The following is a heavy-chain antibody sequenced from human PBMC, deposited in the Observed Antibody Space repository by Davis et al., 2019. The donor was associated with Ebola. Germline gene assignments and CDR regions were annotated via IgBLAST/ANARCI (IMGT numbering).Heavy chain of an antibody. J-gene: IGHJ4*02. V-gene: IGHV3-30*04. Sequence: GESLKISCAASGFTFRNHAMHWVRQAPGKGPEWVAVVSHSEREKFYADSVKGRFTISRDNSENTLYLQMNSLTADDTAVYYCARAVFHEVLDYWGQGTPVTVSP. CDR2: VSHSEREK. D-gene: IGHD3-3*01. CDR3: ARAVFHEVLDY. CDR1: GFTFRNHA.